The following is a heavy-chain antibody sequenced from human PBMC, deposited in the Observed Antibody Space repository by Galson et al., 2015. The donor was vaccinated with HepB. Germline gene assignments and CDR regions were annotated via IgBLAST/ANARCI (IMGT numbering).Heavy chain of an antibody. CDR1: EFAFSAYT. CDR3: ARDAGKGAFYY. CDR2: ISGTYGTM. D-gene: IGHD4/OR15-4a*01. V-gene: IGHV3-48*04. Sequence: SLRLSCAASEFAFSAYTMNWVRQAPGKGLEWISYISGTYGTMYYADSVKGRFTISRDHATNSLLLQMNTLRAEDTAVYYCARDAGKGAFYYWRQGTVIIVTS. J-gene: IGHJ4*02.